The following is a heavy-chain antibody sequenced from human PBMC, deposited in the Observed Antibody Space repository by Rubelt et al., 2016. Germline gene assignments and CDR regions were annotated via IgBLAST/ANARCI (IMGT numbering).Heavy chain of an antibody. CDR2: ISSSSSTI. Sequence: ISSSSSTIYYADSVKGRFTISRDNAKNSLYLQMNSLRAEDTAVYYCARESRRGGVYSGYDLTFDYWGQGTLVTVSS. V-gene: IGHV3-48*01. J-gene: IGHJ4*02. CDR3: ARESRRGGVYSGYDLTFDY. D-gene: IGHD5-12*01.